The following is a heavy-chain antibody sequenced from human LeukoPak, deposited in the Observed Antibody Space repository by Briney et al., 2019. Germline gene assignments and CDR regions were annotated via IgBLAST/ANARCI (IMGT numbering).Heavy chain of an antibody. CDR1: GGSISSHY. D-gene: IGHD4-17*01. CDR2: IYYSGST. J-gene: IGHJ5*02. Sequence: SETLSLTCSASGGSISSHYWSWIRQPPGKGLGWIGYIYYSGSTKYNPSLKSRVTISVDTTKNQFSLKLSSVTAADTAVYYCARGGTTVTPGLLWFDPWGQGTLVTVSS. V-gene: IGHV4-59*11. CDR3: ARGGTTVTPGLLWFDP.